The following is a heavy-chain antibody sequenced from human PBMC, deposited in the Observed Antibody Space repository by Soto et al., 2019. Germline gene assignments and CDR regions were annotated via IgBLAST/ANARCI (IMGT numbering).Heavy chain of an antibody. CDR1: GLSFNDYA. Sequence: GGSLRLSCSASGLSFNDYAMHWVRQAAGKGLKYVSSISSNGVSTYYADSVKGRFTISRDNSKNTLYLQMNSLRVEDTAVYYCVKDRFVYYWGQRALVTVSS. CDR3: VKDRFVYY. D-gene: IGHD2-8*01. V-gene: IGHV3-64D*06. J-gene: IGHJ4*01. CDR2: ISSNGVST.